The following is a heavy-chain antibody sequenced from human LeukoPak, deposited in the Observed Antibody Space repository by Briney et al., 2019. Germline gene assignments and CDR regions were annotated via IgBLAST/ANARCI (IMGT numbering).Heavy chain of an antibody. CDR2: ISSSSSYT. CDR3: ASGGIYYGAAFDF. CDR1: GFTFSSYS. J-gene: IGHJ4*02. V-gene: IGHV3-21*04. D-gene: IGHD1-26*01. Sequence: GGSLRLSCAASGFTFSSYSMNWVRQAPGKGLEWVSSISSSSSYTYYADSVKGRFTISRDNAKNSLYLQMNSLRAEGTALYYCASGGIYYGAAFDFWGQGSLVTVSA.